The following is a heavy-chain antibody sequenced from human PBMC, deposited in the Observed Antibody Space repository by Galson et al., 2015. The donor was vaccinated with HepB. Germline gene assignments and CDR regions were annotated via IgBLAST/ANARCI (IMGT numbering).Heavy chain of an antibody. V-gene: IGHV4-30-2*01. CDR2: IYFSGSS. D-gene: IGHD5-18*01. Sequence: TLSLTCAVSGGSISSGDYSWSWIRQPPGKGLEWIGYIYFSGSSYYSPSLKSRVTISVDRSKNHFSLKLSSVPAADTAVYYCASGAGYTYGPEGLHFDYWGQGILVTVSS. CDR3: ASGAGYTYGPEGLHFDY. CDR1: GGSISSGDYS. J-gene: IGHJ4*02.